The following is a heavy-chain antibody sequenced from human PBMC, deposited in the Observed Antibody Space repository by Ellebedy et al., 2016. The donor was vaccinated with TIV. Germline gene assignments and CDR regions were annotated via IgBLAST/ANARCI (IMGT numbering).Heavy chain of an antibody. Sequence: AASVKVSCKASGYTFTGHYLHWVRQAPGQGLEWMGWINTKTGGTKYAQRFQGRITLTRDTYITTGYMELTSLRFDDTAVYYCARPLEDWGQGTLVTVAS. CDR3: ARPLED. J-gene: IGHJ4*02. CDR1: GYTFTGHY. CDR2: INTKTGGT. V-gene: IGHV1-2*02.